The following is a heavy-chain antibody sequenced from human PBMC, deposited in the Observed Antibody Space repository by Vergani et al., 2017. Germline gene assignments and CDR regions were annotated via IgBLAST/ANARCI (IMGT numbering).Heavy chain of an antibody. Sequence: QMQLVQSGAEVKKTGSSVKVSCKASGYTFTYRYLHWVRQAPGQALEGMGWITPFNGNTNYAQKFQDRVTITRYRSMSTAYMELSSLRSEDTAMYYCARSRGSYFYAFDIWGQGTMVTVSS. V-gene: IGHV1-45*02. CDR1: GYTFTYRY. D-gene: IGHD1-26*01. CDR3: ARSRGSYFYAFDI. CDR2: ITPFNGNT. J-gene: IGHJ3*02.